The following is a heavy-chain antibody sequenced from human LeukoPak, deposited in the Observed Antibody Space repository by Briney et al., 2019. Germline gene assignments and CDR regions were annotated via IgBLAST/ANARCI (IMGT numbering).Heavy chain of an antibody. CDR2: INHSGST. J-gene: IGHJ4*02. V-gene: IGHV4-34*01. CDR1: GGSFSGYY. CDR3: ARGLSHSSAQMVYYGSGSYYRNPEPNLYYFDY. D-gene: IGHD3-10*01. Sequence: SETLSLTCAVYGGSFSGYYWSWIRQPPGKGLEWIGEINHSGSTNYNPSLKSRVTISVDTSKNQFSLKLSSVTAADTAVYYCARGLSHSSAQMVYYGSGSYYRNPEPNLYYFDYWGQGTLVTVSS.